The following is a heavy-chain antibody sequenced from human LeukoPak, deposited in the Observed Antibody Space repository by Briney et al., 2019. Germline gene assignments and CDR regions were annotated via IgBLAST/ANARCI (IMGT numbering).Heavy chain of an antibody. CDR3: ASGPPFLKYFEY. CDR1: GFTFSTYV. D-gene: IGHD3-3*01. J-gene: IGHJ4*02. V-gene: IGHV3-23*01. Sequence: PGGSLRLSCAASGFTFSTYVMNWFRQAPGKGLEWVSTIRVGAEYIFYADSVKGRFTISRDDSNNALYLQMHGLRAEDTALYYCASGPPFLKYFEYWGQGTLVTVSS. CDR2: IRVGAEYI.